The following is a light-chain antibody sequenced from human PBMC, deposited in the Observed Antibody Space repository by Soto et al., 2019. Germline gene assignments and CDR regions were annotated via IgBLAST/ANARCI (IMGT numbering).Light chain of an antibody. CDR3: QSYDSSLSGYV. CDR1: SSNIGAGYD. Sequence: QSVLTQPPSVSGAAGQRVTISCTGSSSNIGAGYDVHWYQQLPGTAPKLLIYGNSNRHSGVPDRFSGSKSGTSASLAITGLQAEDEADYYCQSYDSSLSGYVFGTGTKLTVL. V-gene: IGLV1-40*01. J-gene: IGLJ1*01. CDR2: GNS.